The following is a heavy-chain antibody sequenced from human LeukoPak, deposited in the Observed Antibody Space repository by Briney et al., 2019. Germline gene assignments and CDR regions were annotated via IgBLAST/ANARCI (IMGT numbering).Heavy chain of an antibody. CDR2: IFYSGGT. J-gene: IGHJ4*02. D-gene: IGHD1-26*01. Sequence: PSETLSLTCTVSGGSLRTYYWSWLRQSPGKGLEWIGYIFYSGGTNYNPSLKSRVTITVDTSKNQFSLKLTSVTAADTAVYYCARHGSYSGSSASIDYWGQGTLATVSS. V-gene: IGHV4-59*08. CDR1: GGSLRTYY. CDR3: ARHGSYSGSSASIDY.